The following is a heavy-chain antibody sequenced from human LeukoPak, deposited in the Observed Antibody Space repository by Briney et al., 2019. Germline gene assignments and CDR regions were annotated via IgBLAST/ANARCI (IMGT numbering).Heavy chain of an antibody. J-gene: IGHJ4*02. D-gene: IGHD3-22*01. CDR1: SGSIRSYY. Sequence: SATLSLTCTVSSGSIRSYYGSWIPQPPGKGLEWIGNIYSSGSTNYNPSLESRVTISIATSKSQFSLNLSSVTAADTAVYFCARGPDYYDPGYWGQGTLVTVSS. V-gene: IGHV4-59*08. CDR3: ARGPDYYDPGY. CDR2: IYSSGST.